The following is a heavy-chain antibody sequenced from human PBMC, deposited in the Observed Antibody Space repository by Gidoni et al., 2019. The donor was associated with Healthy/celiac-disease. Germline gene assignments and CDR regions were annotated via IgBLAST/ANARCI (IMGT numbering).Heavy chain of an antibody. CDR1: GFTFSSYS. D-gene: IGHD3-10*01. V-gene: IGHV3-21*01. Sequence: EVQLVESGGGLVKPGGSLRLSCAASGFTFSSYSMNWVRQAPGKGLEWVSSISSSSSYIYYADSVKGRFTISRDNAKNSLYLQMNSLRAEDTAVYYCARDGADYYYYYYMDVWGKGTTVTVSS. CDR3: ARDGADYYYYYYMDV. CDR2: ISSSSSYI. J-gene: IGHJ6*03.